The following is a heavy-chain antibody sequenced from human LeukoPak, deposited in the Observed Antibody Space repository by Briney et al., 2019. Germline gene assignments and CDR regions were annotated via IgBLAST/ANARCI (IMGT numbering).Heavy chain of an antibody. Sequence: PSETLSLTCTVSGGSISSGGYYWSWIRQHPGKGLEWIGYIYYSVSTYYNPSLKSRVTISVDTSKNQFSLKLSSVTAADTAVYYCARAFPSSYYDILTGPQCHFDYWGQGTLVTVSS. V-gene: IGHV4-31*03. CDR1: GGSISSGGYY. CDR3: ARAFPSSYYDILTGPQCHFDY. J-gene: IGHJ4*02. D-gene: IGHD3-9*01. CDR2: IYYSVST.